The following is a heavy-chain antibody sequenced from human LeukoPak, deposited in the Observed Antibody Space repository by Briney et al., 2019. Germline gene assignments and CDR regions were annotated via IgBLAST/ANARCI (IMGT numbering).Heavy chain of an antibody. V-gene: IGHV3-7*01. CDR2: IKEDGGEK. CDR1: GFTFSSCW. CDR3: AKYRPLAGLEY. Sequence: PGGSLRLSCAASGFTFSSCWMSWVRQAPGKGLEWLANIKEDGGEKYYVDSVKGRLTISRDNAKNSLYLQMNSLRDKDTAVYYCAKYRPLAGLEYWGQGTLVTVSS. D-gene: IGHD6-19*01. J-gene: IGHJ4*02.